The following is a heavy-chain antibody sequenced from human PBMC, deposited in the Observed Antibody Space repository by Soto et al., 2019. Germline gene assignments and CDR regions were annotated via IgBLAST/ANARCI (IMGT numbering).Heavy chain of an antibody. CDR3: AKPRSSLEWPPFDS. Sequence: GGSLRLSCAASGFTFSTYAMAWVRQAPGKGLEWVSVIYSGGSTYYADSVKGRFTIFRDNSKKTLYLQMNNLRPEDSAVYYCAKPRSSLEWPPFDSWGHGTLVTVS. J-gene: IGHJ5*01. CDR2: IYSGGST. V-gene: IGHV3-66*02. D-gene: IGHD3-3*01. CDR1: GFTFSTYA.